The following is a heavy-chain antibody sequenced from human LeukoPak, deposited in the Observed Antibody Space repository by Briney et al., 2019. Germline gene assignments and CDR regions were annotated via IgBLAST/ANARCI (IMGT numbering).Heavy chain of an antibody. CDR2: IRYDGSNK. CDR3: AKVGSSGYYVDY. D-gene: IGHD3-22*01. J-gene: IGHJ4*02. Sequence: AGGSLRLSCAASGFTFSSYGMHWVRQAPGKGLGWVTFIRYDGSNKYYVDSVKGRFTISRDNSKNTLFLQMNSLRAEDTAVYYCAKVGSSGYYVDYWGQGTLVTVSS. CDR1: GFTFSSYG. V-gene: IGHV3-30*02.